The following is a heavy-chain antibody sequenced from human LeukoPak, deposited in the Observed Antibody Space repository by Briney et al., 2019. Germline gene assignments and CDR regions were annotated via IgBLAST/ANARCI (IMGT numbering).Heavy chain of an antibody. V-gene: IGHV4-39*07. J-gene: IGHJ3*01. D-gene: IGHD2-8*01. CDR1: GGSISSTTYY. Sequence: SETLSLTCNVSGGSISSTTYYWGWVRQPPGRGLEWIGNIYYSGSTYYNLSLKSRVTISLDTSKKQFSLTLSSVTAADTAVYYCARVTNSLAFGVWGQGTMVTVSS. CDR2: IYYSGST. CDR3: ARVTNSLAFGV.